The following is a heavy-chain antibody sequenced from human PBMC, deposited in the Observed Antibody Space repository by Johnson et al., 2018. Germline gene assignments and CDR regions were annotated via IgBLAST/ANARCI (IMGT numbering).Heavy chain of an antibody. CDR1: GFTFSSYA. D-gene: IGHD3-22*01. CDR2: ISYDGSNK. J-gene: IGHJ6*03. CDR3: AKDHQYYYDSSGYFAYYYYMDV. V-gene: IGHV3-30*18. Sequence: QVQLVQSGGGVVQPGRSLRLSCAASGFTFSSYAMHWVRQAPGKGLEWVAIISYDGSNKYYADSVKGRFTISRDNSKNTLYLQMNSLRAEDTAVYYCAKDHQYYYDSSGYFAYYYYMDVWGKGTTVTVSS.